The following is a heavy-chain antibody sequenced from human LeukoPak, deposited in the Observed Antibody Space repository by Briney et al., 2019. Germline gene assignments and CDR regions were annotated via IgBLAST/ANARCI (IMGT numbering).Heavy chain of an antibody. J-gene: IGHJ4*02. V-gene: IGHV1-8*03. CDR1: GYTFTSYD. D-gene: IGHD3-3*01. CDR3: ARGIKDFWSGYYFDY. Sequence: ASVKVSCKASGYTFTSYDINWVRQATGQGLEWMGWMNPNSGNTGYAQKFQGRVTITRNTSISSAYMELSGLRSEDTAVYYCARGIKDFWSGYYFDYWGQGTLVTVSS. CDR2: MNPNSGNT.